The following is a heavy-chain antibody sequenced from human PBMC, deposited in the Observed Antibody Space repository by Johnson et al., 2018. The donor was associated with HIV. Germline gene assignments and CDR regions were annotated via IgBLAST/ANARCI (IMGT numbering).Heavy chain of an antibody. J-gene: IGHJ3*02. CDR2: ISGSGGNT. CDR3: ARDESYRKYALTAFDI. V-gene: IGHV3-23*04. Sequence: VQLVESGGGLVQPGGSLRLSCAASGFTFSSYAMSWVRQAPGKGLEWVSAISGSGGNTYYADPVKGRFTISRDNSKNTLYLQMSSLRAEDTAVYYCARDESYRKYALTAFDIWGQGTMVTVSS. D-gene: IGHD1-14*01. CDR1: GFTFSSYA.